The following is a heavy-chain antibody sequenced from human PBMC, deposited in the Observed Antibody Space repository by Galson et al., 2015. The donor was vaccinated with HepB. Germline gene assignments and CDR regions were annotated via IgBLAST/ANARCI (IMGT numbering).Heavy chain of an antibody. CDR1: GFTFASYS. CDR2: ISSSGTTT. D-gene: IGHD1-26*01. Sequence: SLRLSCAVSGFTFASYSMTWVRQAPGKGLECVSYISSSGTTTRYAESVQGRVTIYRDSAKNTLYLQMDSLRHEDTAVYYRARDKFAREGATKDYWGQGPLVTVSS. J-gene: IGHJ4*02. V-gene: IGHV3-48*02. CDR3: ARDKFAREGATKDY.